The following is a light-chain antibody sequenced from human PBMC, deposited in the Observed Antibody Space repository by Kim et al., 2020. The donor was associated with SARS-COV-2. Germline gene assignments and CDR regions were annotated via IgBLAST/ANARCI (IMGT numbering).Light chain of an antibody. CDR1: ESVRSY. Sequence: ASRGDRVTRACRASESVRSYLAWYQQKAGKAPNLLVYAASTLQTGVPSRFSGSGFGTNFTLTISCLQSEDFASYYCQQYYRDPPTFGPGTKVDIK. V-gene: IGKV1-8*01. J-gene: IGKJ3*01. CDR3: QQYYRDPPT. CDR2: AAS.